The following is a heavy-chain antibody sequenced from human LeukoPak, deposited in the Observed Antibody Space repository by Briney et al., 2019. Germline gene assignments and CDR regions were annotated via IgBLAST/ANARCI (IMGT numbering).Heavy chain of an antibody. J-gene: IGHJ5*02. V-gene: IGHV3-21*01. D-gene: IGHD2-15*01. CDR1: GFTFSSYS. Sequence: GGSLSLSCAASGFTFSSYSMNWFRQAPGKGLEWVSSISSSSSYIYYADSVKGRFTISRDNAKNSLYLQMNSLRAEDTAVYYCARDAGYCSGGSCFPDNWFDPWGQGTLVTVSS. CDR3: ARDAGYCSGGSCFPDNWFDP. CDR2: ISSSSSYI.